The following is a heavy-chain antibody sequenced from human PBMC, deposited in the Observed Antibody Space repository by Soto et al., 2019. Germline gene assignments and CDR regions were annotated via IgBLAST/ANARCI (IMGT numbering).Heavy chain of an antibody. CDR3: ADLGRRRRGMDV. CDR2: ISYDGSNK. Sequence: QVQLVESGGGVVQPGRSLRLSCAASGFTFSSYGMHWVRQAPGKGLEWVAVISYDGSNKYYADSVKGRFTISRDNSKNTLYLQVSSLRAEDTAVYYCADLGRRRRGMDVWGQGTTVTVSS. V-gene: IGHV3-30*03. CDR1: GFTFSSYG. J-gene: IGHJ6*02.